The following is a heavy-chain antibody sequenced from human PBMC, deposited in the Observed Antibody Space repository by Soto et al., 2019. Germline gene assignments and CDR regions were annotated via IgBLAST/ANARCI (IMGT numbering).Heavy chain of an antibody. J-gene: IGHJ4*02. CDR1: GDTFTFYS. CDR2: INPILSMS. V-gene: IGHV1-69*02. Sequence: QGQLVQSGAEVKKPGSSVRVACKASGDTFTFYSINWVRQAPGLGLEWMGRINPILSMSNYAQRFQGRVTMAADKSTSTAYMELSSLGSEDTAMYYCASSYGSGYRAFDYWGQGALVTVSS. CDR3: ASSYGSGYRAFDY. D-gene: IGHD3-10*01.